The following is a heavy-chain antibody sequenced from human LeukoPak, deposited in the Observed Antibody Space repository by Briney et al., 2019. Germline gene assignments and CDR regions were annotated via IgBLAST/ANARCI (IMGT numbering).Heavy chain of an antibody. CDR1: GYTFTSYY. Sequence: WASVKVSCKASGYTFTSYYMHWVRQAPGQGLEWMGIINPSGGSTSYAQKFQGRVTMTRDMSTSTVYMELGSLRSEDTAVYYCAREVGATPKYDYWGQGTLVTVSS. V-gene: IGHV1-46*01. J-gene: IGHJ4*02. D-gene: IGHD1-26*01. CDR3: AREVGATPKYDY. CDR2: INPSGGST.